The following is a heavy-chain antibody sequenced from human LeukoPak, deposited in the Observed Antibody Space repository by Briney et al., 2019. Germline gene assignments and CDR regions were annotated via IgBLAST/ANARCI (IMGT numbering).Heavy chain of an antibody. CDR2: ISWNSGSI. CDR3: AKGSWELPDNWFDP. V-gene: IGHV3-9*01. D-gene: IGHD1-26*01. CDR1: GFTFDDYA. J-gene: IGHJ5*02. Sequence: GRSPRLSCAASGFTFDDYAMHWVRQAPGKGLEWVSGISWNSGSIGYADSVKGRFTISRDNAKNSLYLQMNSLRAEDTALYYCAKGSWELPDNWFDPWGQGTLVTVSS.